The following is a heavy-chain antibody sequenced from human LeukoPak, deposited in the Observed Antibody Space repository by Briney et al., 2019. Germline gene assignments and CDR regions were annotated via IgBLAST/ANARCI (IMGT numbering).Heavy chain of an antibody. D-gene: IGHD6-19*01. CDR2: IYYSGST. CDR3: ARGVAVAGPVPFDY. V-gene: IGHV4-39*07. Sequence: SETLSLTCTVSGGSISSSGYYWGWIRQPPGKGLEWIGSIYYSGSTYYNPSLKSRVTISVDTSKNQFSLKLSSVTAADTAVYYCARGVAVAGPVPFDYWGQGTLVTVSS. CDR1: GGSISSSGYY. J-gene: IGHJ4*02.